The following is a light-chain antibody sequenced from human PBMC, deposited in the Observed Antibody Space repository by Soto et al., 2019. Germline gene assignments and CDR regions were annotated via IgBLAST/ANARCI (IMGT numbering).Light chain of an antibody. CDR2: DVS. CDR3: QSYDSSLSGSV. V-gene: IGLV2-14*01. Sequence: QSALTQPASVSGSPGQSITISCTGTSSDVGGYNYVSWYQQHPGKAPKFMIYDVSTRPSGVSNRFSGSKSGNTASLTISGLQAEDEADYYCQSYDSSLSGSVFGTGTKLTVL. J-gene: IGLJ1*01. CDR1: SSDVGGYNY.